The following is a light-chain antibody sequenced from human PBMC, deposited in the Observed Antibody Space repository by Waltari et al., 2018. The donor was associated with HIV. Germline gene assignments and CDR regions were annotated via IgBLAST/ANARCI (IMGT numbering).Light chain of an antibody. J-gene: IGLJ3*02. CDR2: EVN. V-gene: IGLV2-8*01. CDR3: NSYAGSNNWV. Sequence: QSALTQPPSASGSPGQSVTISCTGTSSDVGGSKYVSWYQQHPGKAPKLMIYEVNKPPSGVPERVSGSKSANTASLTVSGLQADDEADYYCNSYAGSNNWVFGGGTKLTVL. CDR1: SSDVGGSKY.